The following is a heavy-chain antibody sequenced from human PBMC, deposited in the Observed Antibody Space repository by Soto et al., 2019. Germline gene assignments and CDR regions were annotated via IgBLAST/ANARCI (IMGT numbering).Heavy chain of an antibody. V-gene: IGHV1-46*01. D-gene: IGHD3-10*01. J-gene: IGHJ6*02. CDR2: INPSGGST. CDR3: ARDYGSGSYYNVDYYYGMDG. CDR1: GYTFTGYY. Sequence: GASVKVSCKASGYTFTGYYMHWVRQAPGQGLEWMGIINPSGGSTSYAQKFQGRVTMTRDTSTSTVYMELSSLRSEDTAVYYCARDYGSGSYYNVDYYYGMDGXGQGTTVTVSS.